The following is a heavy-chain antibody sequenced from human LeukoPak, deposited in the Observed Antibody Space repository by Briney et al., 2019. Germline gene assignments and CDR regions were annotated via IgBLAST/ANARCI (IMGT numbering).Heavy chain of an antibody. V-gene: IGHV1-69*05. J-gene: IGHJ6*03. Sequence: SVKVSCKASGGTFSSYAISWVRQAPGQGLEWMGGIIPIFGTANYAQKFQGRVTITTDESTGTAYMELSSLRSEDTAVYYCASTFTGTYYYYYMDVWGKGTTVTVSS. CDR1: GGTFSSYA. CDR2: IIPIFGTA. D-gene: IGHD1-14*01. CDR3: ASTFTGTYYYYYMDV.